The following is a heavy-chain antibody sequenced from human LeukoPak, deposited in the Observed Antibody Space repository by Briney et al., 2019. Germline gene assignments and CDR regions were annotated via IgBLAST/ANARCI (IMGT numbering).Heavy chain of an antibody. Sequence: GGSLRLSCAASGFIFSNYVMSWVRQAPGKGLEWVSGIGGSGGSTYYADSVKGRFTFSRDNSKNTLSLQMNSLRLDDTAMYYCAKGDRERASAGTGFDSWGQGTLVTVSS. J-gene: IGHJ4*02. CDR3: AKGDRERASAGTGFDS. D-gene: IGHD6-13*01. V-gene: IGHV3-23*01. CDR2: IGGSGGST. CDR1: GFIFSNYV.